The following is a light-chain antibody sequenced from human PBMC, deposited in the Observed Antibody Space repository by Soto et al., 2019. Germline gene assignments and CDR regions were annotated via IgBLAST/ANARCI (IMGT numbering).Light chain of an antibody. V-gene: IGKV3-15*01. CDR1: QSVSSN. Sequence: EIVMTQSPATLSVSPGERATLSCRASQSVSSNLAWYQQKPGQAPRLLIYGTYTRATGIPARFSGSGSGTEFTLTISSLQSEDFAVYYCQQYNNWPQTFGPGTKVEIK. CDR3: QQYNNWPQT. CDR2: GTY. J-gene: IGKJ1*01.